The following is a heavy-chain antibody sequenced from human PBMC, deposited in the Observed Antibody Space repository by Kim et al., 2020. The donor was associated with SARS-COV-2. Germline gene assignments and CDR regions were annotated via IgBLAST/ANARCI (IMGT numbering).Heavy chain of an antibody. J-gene: IGHJ4*02. CDR3: ARAWRYFDY. Sequence: GSSYSNTSRESRVTISVDTSKNPFSLKLGSVTAADTAVYYGARAWRYFDYWGQGTLVTVSS. V-gene: IGHV4-31*02. CDR2: GSS. D-gene: IGHD1-1*01.